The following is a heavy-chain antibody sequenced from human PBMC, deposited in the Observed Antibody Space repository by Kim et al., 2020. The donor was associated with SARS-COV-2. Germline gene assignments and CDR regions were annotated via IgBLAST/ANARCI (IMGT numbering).Heavy chain of an antibody. D-gene: IGHD5-12*01. CDR1: GFTFSSYG. CDR2: IWYDGINK. CDR3: ARVTDPYSGYDFGPFDY. V-gene: IGHV3-33*01. Sequence: GGSLRLSCAASGFTFSSYGMHWVRQAPGKGLEWVAVIWYDGINKYYADSVKGRFTISRDNSKNTLYLQMNSLRAEDTAVYYCARVTDPYSGYDFGPFDYWGQGTLVTVSS. J-gene: IGHJ4*02.